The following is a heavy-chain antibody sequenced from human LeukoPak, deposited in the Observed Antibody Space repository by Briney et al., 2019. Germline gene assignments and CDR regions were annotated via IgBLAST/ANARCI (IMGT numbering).Heavy chain of an antibody. Sequence: KPGGSLRLSCAGSGFTFSSHWIGWVRQAPGKGLEWVAHINQDGSQKYYVDSVEGRFAISRDNAKNSLYLQMNSLRAEDTAVYYCAKWGPYDILTGRINWGQGTLVTVSS. CDR2: INQDGSQK. J-gene: IGHJ4*02. V-gene: IGHV3-7*03. CDR3: AKWGPYDILTGRIN. CDR1: GFTFSSHW. D-gene: IGHD3-9*01.